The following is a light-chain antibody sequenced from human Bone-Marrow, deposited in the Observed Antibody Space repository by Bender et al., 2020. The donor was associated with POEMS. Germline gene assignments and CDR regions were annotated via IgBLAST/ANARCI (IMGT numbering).Light chain of an antibody. CDR3: CSYAGSSWL. V-gene: IGLV1-40*01. Sequence: QSVLTQPPSVSGAPGQRVTISCTGSSSNIGSGNDVHWYQQFPGTAPKLVIYGNRNRPSGVPDRFSASKSGASASLAITGLQAGDEADYYCCSYAGSSWLFGGGTKVTVL. J-gene: IGLJ3*02. CDR2: GNR. CDR1: SSNIGSGND.